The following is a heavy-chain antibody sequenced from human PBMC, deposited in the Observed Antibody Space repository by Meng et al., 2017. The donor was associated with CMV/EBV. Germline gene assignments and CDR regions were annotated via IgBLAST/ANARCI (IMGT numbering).Heavy chain of an antibody. CDR3: AKVWIYPGYSSGWYTGVGAFDI. D-gene: IGHD6-19*01. Sequence: GESLKISCAASGFTFSSYAMSWVRQAPGKGLEWVSAISGSGGSTYYADSVKGRFTISRDNSKNTLYLQMNSLRAEDTAVYYCAKVWIYPGYSSGWYTGVGAFDIWGQGTMVTVSS. CDR2: ISGSGGST. J-gene: IGHJ3*02. CDR1: GFTFSSYA. V-gene: IGHV3-23*01.